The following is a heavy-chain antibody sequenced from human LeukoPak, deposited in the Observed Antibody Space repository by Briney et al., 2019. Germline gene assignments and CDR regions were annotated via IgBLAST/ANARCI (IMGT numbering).Heavy chain of an antibody. J-gene: IGHJ6*02. CDR1: GFAFTSNF. CDR2: IYGAGSI. D-gene: IGHD2-2*01. CDR3: TKGLARYQLPVYDYYAMDV. V-gene: IGHV3-53*05. Sequence: GGSLRLSCAISGFAFTSNFVSWVRQAPGKGLEWVSVIYGAGSIYYADSVSGRFTTSRDIPKNTLYLQMSSLRTEDTAVYYCTKGLARYQLPVYDYYAMDVWGPGTTVTVSS.